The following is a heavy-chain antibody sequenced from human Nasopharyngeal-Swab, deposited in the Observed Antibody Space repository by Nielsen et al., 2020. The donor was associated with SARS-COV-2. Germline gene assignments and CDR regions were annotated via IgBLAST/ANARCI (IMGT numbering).Heavy chain of an antibody. D-gene: IGHD3-22*01. J-gene: IGHJ4*02. Sequence: LKISCAASGFTFDDYAMHWVRQAPGKGLEWVSGISWNSGTIGYADSVKGRFTISRDNAKNSLRLQMNSLRAEDTALYYCAKLTVSLDSTGYLDFWGQGALVTVSS. CDR1: GFTFDDYA. CDR2: ISWNSGTI. V-gene: IGHV3-9*01. CDR3: AKLTVSLDSTGYLDF.